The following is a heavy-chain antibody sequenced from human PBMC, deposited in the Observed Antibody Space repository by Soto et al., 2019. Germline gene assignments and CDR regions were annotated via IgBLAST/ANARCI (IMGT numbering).Heavy chain of an antibody. V-gene: IGHV3-30-3*01. Sequence: QVQLVESGGGVVQPGRSLRLSCAASGFTFSNYPLHWVRQAPGKGLEWVAVISYDGNYEYYADSVKGRFTISRDNSKNTLFLQMNSLRVDDTAVYYCARASVAGTWGYYLDYWGQGALVTVFS. CDR2: ISYDGNYE. D-gene: IGHD6-19*01. J-gene: IGHJ4*02. CDR3: ARASVAGTWGYYLDY. CDR1: GFTFSNYP.